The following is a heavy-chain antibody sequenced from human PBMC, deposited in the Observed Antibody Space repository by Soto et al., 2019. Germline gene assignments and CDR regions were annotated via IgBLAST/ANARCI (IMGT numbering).Heavy chain of an antibody. CDR1: GCTFSTED. D-gene: IGHD6-13*01. CDR3: AFPGIAAAGKTGFDY. Sequence: RGSLRLRRSGSGCTFSTEDMSWVRQAPGKGLEWVSTISNSGDSTYNAESVKGRFTISRDNSKNTLYLQMYSVRAEDTAIYYCAFPGIAAAGKTGFDYWGQGT. V-gene: IGHV3-23*01. CDR2: ISNSGDST. J-gene: IGHJ4*02.